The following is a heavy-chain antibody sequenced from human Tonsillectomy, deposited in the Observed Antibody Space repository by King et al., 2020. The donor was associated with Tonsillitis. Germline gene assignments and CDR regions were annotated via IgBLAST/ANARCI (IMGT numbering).Heavy chain of an antibody. D-gene: IGHD6-13*01. CDR1: GFTFNKYW. V-gene: IGHV3-7*03. CDR2: IKGDGSRQ. J-gene: IGHJ4*02. Sequence: VQLVESGGDLVQPEGSLRLSCAASGFTFNKYWMSWVRQAPGKGLEWVADIKGDGSRQYYMGSVKGRFTISRDNAKNSLYLQMNSLRAEDTALYFCARDDGSSPSAFDFWGQGTLVTFSS. CDR3: ARDDGSSPSAFDF.